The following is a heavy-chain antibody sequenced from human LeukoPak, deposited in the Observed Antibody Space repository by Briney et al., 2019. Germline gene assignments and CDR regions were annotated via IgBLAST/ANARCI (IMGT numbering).Heavy chain of an antibody. D-gene: IGHD5-12*01. Sequence: SETLSLTCTVSGGSISGYYWSWIRQPPGKGLEWIGYIRYSGTTNYNPSLKSRVTISLDTSRNQFSLKLRSVTTADTAVYYCARRRVYSGSGEFDFWGQGTLVTVSS. CDR1: GGSISGYY. J-gene: IGHJ4*02. CDR2: IRYSGTT. V-gene: IGHV4-59*01. CDR3: ARRRVYSGSGEFDF.